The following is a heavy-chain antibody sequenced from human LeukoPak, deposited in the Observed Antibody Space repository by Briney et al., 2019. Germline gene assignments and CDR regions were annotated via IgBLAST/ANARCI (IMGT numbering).Heavy chain of an antibody. D-gene: IGHD2-21*01. CDR3: ARAGAIEADY. V-gene: IGHV4-39*07. Sequence: PSETLSLTCTVSGGSISNYYWGWIRQPPGKGLEWIGNIYYSESTYYNPSLKSRVTISVDTSKNQFSLKLNSVTAADTAVYYCARAGAIEADYWGQGTLVTVSS. CDR2: IYYSEST. CDR1: GGSISNYY. J-gene: IGHJ4*02.